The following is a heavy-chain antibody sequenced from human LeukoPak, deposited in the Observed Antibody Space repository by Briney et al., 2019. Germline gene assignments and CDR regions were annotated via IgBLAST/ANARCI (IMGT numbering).Heavy chain of an antibody. CDR3: ARTASFFDY. V-gene: IGHV4-59*01. J-gene: IGHJ4*02. CDR2: IYYSGST. Sequence: SETLSLTCTVSGGSISSYYWSWIRQPPGKGLEWIGYIYYSGSTNYNPSLKSRVTISVHTSKNQFSLKLSSVTAADTAVYYCARTASFFDYWGQGTLVTVSS. CDR1: GGSISSYY. D-gene: IGHD3-16*01.